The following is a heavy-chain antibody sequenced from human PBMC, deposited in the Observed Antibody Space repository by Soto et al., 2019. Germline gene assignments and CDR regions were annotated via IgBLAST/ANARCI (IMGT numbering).Heavy chain of an antibody. D-gene: IGHD6-19*01. CDR3: ARAGDSSGPVALGY. Sequence: QLQLQESGSGLVKPSQTLSLTCAVSGGSISSGGYSWSWIRQPPGKGLEWIGYIYHSGSTYYNPPLNSRVTISVDRSKNQFPLKLSSVTAADTAVYYCARAGDSSGPVALGYWGQGTLVTVSS. CDR1: GGSISSGGYS. J-gene: IGHJ4*02. CDR2: IYHSGST. V-gene: IGHV4-30-2*01.